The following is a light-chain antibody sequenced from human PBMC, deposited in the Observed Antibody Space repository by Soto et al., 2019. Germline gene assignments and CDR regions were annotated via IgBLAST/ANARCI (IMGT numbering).Light chain of an antibody. Sequence: EIVMTQSPATLSVSPGERATLSCRASQSVSINLAWYQQKPGQVPRLLIYGASTRANGIPARFSGSGFGTEFTLTISSLQSEDFATYYCQQYNSYTWTFGQGTKVDIK. CDR3: QQYNSYTWT. J-gene: IGKJ1*01. V-gene: IGKV3-15*01. CDR1: QSVSIN. CDR2: GAS.